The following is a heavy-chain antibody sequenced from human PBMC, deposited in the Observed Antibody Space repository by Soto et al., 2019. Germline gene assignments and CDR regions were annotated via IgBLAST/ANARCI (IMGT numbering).Heavy chain of an antibody. CDR1: GLTVSSSY. Sequence: EVQLVESGGGLIQPGGSLRLSCAASGLTVSSSYMSWVRQAPGKGLEWVSVIYSGGSAYYADSVKGRFTISRETSKNTLSLQMNSLRAEDTAVYYCAWSMMVRGVVFDYWGRGTLVTVSS. CDR3: AWSMMVRGVVFDY. D-gene: IGHD3-10*01. V-gene: IGHV3-53*01. CDR2: IYSGGSA. J-gene: IGHJ4*02.